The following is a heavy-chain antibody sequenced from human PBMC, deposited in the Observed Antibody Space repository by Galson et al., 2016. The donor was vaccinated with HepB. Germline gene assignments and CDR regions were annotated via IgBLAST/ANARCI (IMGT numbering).Heavy chain of an antibody. J-gene: IGHJ4*02. CDR1: GFTSSDYG. CDR3: AKDAYTWRWLLSFFPDY. CDR2: LSFDGINK. V-gene: IGHV3-30*18. D-gene: IGHD5-24*01. Sequence: SLRLSCAASGFTSSDYGIHWVRQAPGKGLEWVAVLSFDGINKYYADSVKGRFTISRDNSKNTVYLQMNGLRAEDTAVYYCAKDAYTWRWLLSFFPDYWGQGTLVTVSS.